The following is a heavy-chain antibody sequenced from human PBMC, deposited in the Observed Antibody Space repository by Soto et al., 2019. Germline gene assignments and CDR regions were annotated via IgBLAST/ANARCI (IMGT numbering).Heavy chain of an antibody. D-gene: IGHD3-9*01. CDR3: TRDLRGAAGYYSWGNYYYMDV. Sequence: GGSLRLSCTASGFTFGEYAMSWFRQAPGKGLEWVGFIRSKAYGGTTEYAASVKGRFTISRDDSKSIAYLQMNSLKTEDTAVYYCTRDLRGAAGYYSWGNYYYMDVWGKGTTVTVSS. CDR2: IRSKAYGGTT. J-gene: IGHJ6*03. CDR1: GFTFGEYA. V-gene: IGHV3-49*03.